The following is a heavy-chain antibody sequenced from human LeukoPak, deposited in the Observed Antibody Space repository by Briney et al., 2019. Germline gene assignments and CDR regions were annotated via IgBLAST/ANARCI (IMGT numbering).Heavy chain of an antibody. Sequence: PGGSLRLSCAASGFTFSSYSMNWVRQAPGKGLEWVSSISSSSSYIYYAGSVKGRFTISRDNAKNSLYLQMNSLRAEDTAVYYCARDRTSSGWYPFDYWGQGTLVTVSS. V-gene: IGHV3-21*01. D-gene: IGHD6-19*01. CDR3: ARDRTSSGWYPFDY. J-gene: IGHJ4*02. CDR1: GFTFSSYS. CDR2: ISSSSSYI.